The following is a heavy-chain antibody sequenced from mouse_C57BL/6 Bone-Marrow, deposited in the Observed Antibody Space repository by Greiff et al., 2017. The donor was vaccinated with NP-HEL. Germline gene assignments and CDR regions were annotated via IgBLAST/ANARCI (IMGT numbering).Heavy chain of an antibody. Sequence: VQLQQSGAELARPGASVKLSCKASGYTFTSYGISWVKQRTGQGLEWIGEIYPSSGNTYYNEKFKGKATLTADKSSSTAYMELRSLTSEDSAVYFGARGPTTVVATDYFDYWGQGTTLTVSS. V-gene: IGHV1-81*01. CDR3: ARGPTTVVATDYFDY. J-gene: IGHJ2*01. D-gene: IGHD1-1*01. CDR2: IYPSSGNT. CDR1: GYTFTSYG.